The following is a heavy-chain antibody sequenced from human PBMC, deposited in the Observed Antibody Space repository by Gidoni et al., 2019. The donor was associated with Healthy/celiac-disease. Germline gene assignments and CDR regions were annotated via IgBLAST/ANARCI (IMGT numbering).Heavy chain of an antibody. CDR3: ARAVHRPGAYYGMDV. J-gene: IGHJ6*02. Sequence: EVQLVESGGGLVQPGGSLRLSCAASGFTFSDHYMDWVRQAPGKGLEWVGRTRNKANSYTTEYAASVKGRFTISSDDSKNSLYLQMNSLKTEDTAVYYCARAVHRPGAYYGMDVWGQGTTVTVSS. D-gene: IGHD3-10*01. V-gene: IGHV3-72*01. CDR1: GFTFSDHY. CDR2: TRNKANSYTT.